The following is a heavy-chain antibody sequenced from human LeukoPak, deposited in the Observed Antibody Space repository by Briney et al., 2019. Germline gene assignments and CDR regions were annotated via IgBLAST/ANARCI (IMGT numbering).Heavy chain of an antibody. D-gene: IGHD6-19*01. CDR1: GFTFSSYA. CDR3: ARDPSSGWYYYYYYYMDV. CDR2: ISYDGSNK. V-gene: IGHV3-30*04. J-gene: IGHJ6*03. Sequence: GGSLRLSCAASGFTFSSYAMHWVRQAPGKGLEWVAVISYDGSNKYYADSVKGRFTISRDNSKNTLYLQMNSLRAEDTAVYYCARDPSSGWYYYYYYYMDVWGKGTTVTVSS.